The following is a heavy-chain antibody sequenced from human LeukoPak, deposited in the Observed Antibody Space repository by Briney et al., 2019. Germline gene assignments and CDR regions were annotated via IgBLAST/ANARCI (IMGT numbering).Heavy chain of an antibody. Sequence: PSETLSLTCNVSGGAISGHFWSWIRQSPGKGLEWIGNIYYTGSTTYSPSLRSRVAISLDTAKSQSSLKVASVTASDTAVYYCARRTVGYYFDYWGHGTLVTVSS. D-gene: IGHD4-4*01. CDR2: IYYTGST. CDR3: ARRTVGYYFDY. V-gene: IGHV4-59*11. J-gene: IGHJ4*01. CDR1: GGAISGHF.